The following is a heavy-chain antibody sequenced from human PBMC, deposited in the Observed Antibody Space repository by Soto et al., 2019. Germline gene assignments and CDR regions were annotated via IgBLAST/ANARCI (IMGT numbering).Heavy chain of an antibody. CDR2: IIPIFGTA. J-gene: IGHJ6*02. Sequence: ASVKVSCKASGGTFSSYAIIWVRQAPGQGPEGMGGIIPIFGTANYAQKFQGRVTITADQSTSTAYMELSSLRSEDTAVYYCARDLGTYYYHSSGYSRSGMDVWGQGTTVTVSS. V-gene: IGHV1-69*13. CDR3: ARDLGTYYYHSSGYSRSGMDV. D-gene: IGHD3-22*01. CDR1: GGTFSSYA.